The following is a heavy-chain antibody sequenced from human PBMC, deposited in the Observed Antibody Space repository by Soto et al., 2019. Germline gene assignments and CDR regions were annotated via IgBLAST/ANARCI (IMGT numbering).Heavy chain of an antibody. CDR3: ARAVLGFLHWGD. CDR2: IYHSGST. D-gene: IGHD3-3*01. Sequence: QLQLQESGSGLVKPSQTLSLTCAVSDGSISSGGYSWSWIRQPPGKGLEWIGYIYHSGSTHYNPSLMSRVTISVDRAKNQFSLKVSSVTAADTAVYYCARAVLGFLHWGDWGQGTLVTVSS. J-gene: IGHJ4*02. V-gene: IGHV4-30-2*01. CDR1: DGSISSGGYS.